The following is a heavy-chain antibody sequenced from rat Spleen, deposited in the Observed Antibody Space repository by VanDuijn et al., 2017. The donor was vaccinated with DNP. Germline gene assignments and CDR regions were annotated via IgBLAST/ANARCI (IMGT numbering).Heavy chain of an antibody. J-gene: IGHJ2*01. CDR3: VRWDYGMYGFDY. Sequence: EVQLVESGGGLVPPGRSQKLSCVASGFTFNNYWMAWIRQVPGKGLEWVATISYDSNITNYRDSVKGRFTISRDNAETTLYLQMDSLRSEDMATYYCVRWDYGMYGFDYWGQGVMVTVSS. CDR1: GFTFNNYW. CDR2: ISYDSNIT. D-gene: IGHD1-11*01. V-gene: IGHV5-7*01.